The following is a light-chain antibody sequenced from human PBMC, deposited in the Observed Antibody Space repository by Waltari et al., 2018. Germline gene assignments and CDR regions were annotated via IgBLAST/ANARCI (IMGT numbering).Light chain of an antibody. J-gene: IGLJ2*01. Sequence: QSALTQPPSASGSPGQSVTISCTGTSSDIGGYNYFSWFQQHPDKAPKLMIYEVSKRPSGVPDRFSGSKSGNTASLTVSGLQAEDEADYYCSSYAGSKTLIFGGGTKLTVL. CDR1: SSDIGGYNY. V-gene: IGLV2-8*01. CDR2: EVS. CDR3: SSYAGSKTLI.